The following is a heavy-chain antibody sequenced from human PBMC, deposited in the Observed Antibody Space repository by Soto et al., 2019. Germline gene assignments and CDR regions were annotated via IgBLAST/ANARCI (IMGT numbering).Heavy chain of an antibody. V-gene: IGHV1-69*13. CDR1: GGTFSSYA. D-gene: IGHD4-17*01. Sequence: ASVKVSCKASGGTFSSYAISWVRQAPGQGLEWMGGIIPIFGTANYAQKFQGRVTITADESTSTAYMELSSLRSEDTAVYYCASQGPGLGTTVVTSEFDYWGQGTLVTVSS. CDR3: ASQGPGLGTTVVTSEFDY. J-gene: IGHJ4*02. CDR2: IIPIFGTA.